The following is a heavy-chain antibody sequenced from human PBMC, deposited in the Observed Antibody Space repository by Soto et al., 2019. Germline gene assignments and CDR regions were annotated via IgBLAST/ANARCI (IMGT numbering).Heavy chain of an antibody. Sequence: EVQLVESGGGLVKPGGSLRLSCAAPGFFFSSYTMNWVRQAPGKGLEWISSINSLSTSKYYADSLKGRCTISRNNAKNSLFLHIDSLRAEDKYIYYCAIVLSGYARTSQRGTDVWGQGTTVTVSS. CDR3: AIVLSGYARTSQRGTDV. CDR1: GFFFSSYT. J-gene: IGHJ6*02. V-gene: IGHV3-21*04. CDR2: INSLSTSK. D-gene: IGHD3-22*01.